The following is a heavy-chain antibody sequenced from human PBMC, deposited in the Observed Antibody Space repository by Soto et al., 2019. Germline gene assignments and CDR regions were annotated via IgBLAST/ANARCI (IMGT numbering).Heavy chain of an antibody. J-gene: IGHJ6*02. Sequence: EVQLVESGGGLVQPGGSLRLSCVASGFTFSDYWMHWVRQAPGKGLAWAAGIKFDGSFTSHAASVKGRFTISRDNARNTVHLQMDSLRAEDTGVYYCARGLRNYYGVDVWGQGTTVTVSS. CDR3: ARGLRNYYGVDV. V-gene: IGHV3-74*01. CDR2: IKFDGSFT. D-gene: IGHD4-17*01. CDR1: GFTFSDYW.